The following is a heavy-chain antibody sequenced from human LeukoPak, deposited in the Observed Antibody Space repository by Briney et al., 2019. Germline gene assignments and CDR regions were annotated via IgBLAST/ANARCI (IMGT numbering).Heavy chain of an antibody. CDR3: ARDRATTTVSYYYYYGMDV. D-gene: IGHD4-17*01. CDR1: GYTFTSYY. Sequence: ASLKVSCKASGYTFTSYYMHWVRQAPGQGLEWMGIINHSGGSTSYAQKFQGRVTMTRDTSTSAVYMELSSLRSEDTAVYYCARDRATTTVSYYYYYGMDVWGQGTTVTVS. J-gene: IGHJ6*02. V-gene: IGHV1-46*01. CDR2: INHSGGST.